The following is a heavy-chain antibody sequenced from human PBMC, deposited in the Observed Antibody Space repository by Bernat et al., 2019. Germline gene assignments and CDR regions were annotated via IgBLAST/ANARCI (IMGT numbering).Heavy chain of an antibody. CDR2: IYYSGST. CDR1: GGSISSYY. D-gene: IGHD6-13*01. J-gene: IGHJ3*02. V-gene: IGHV4-59*08. Sequence: QVQLQESGPGLVKPSETLSLTCTVSGGSISSYYWSWIRQPPGKGLEWIGYIYYSGSTNYNPSLKSRVTISVDTSKNQFSLRLNSVTAADTAVYYCARPRYSSSFEGDFDIWGQGTMVTVSS. CDR3: ARPRYSSSFEGDFDI.